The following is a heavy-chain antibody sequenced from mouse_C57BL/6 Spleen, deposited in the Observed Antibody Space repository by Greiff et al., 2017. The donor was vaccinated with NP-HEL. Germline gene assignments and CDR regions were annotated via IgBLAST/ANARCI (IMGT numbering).Heavy chain of an antibody. CDR3: ARTPLPYWYFDV. J-gene: IGHJ1*03. CDR1: GYAFSSSW. D-gene: IGHD1-1*01. CDR2: IYPGDGDT. V-gene: IGHV1-82*01. Sequence: QVQLQQSGPELVKPGASVKISCKASGYAFSSSWMNWVKQRPGKGLEWIGRIYPGDGDTNYNGKFKGKATLTADKSSSTAYMQLSSLTSEDSAVYFCARTPLPYWYFDVWGTGTTVTVSS.